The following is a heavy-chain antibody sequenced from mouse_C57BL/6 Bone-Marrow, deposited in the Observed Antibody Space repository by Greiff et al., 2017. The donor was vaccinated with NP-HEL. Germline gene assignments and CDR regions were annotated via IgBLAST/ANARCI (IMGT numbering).Heavy chain of an antibody. Sequence: VQLKQSGGDLVKPGGSLKLSCAASGFTFSSYGMSWVRQTPDKRLEWVATISSGGSYTYYPDSVKGRFTISRDNAKNTLYLQMSSLKSEDTAMYYCARPLAYYSNPYFDYWGQGTTLTVSS. CDR2: ISSGGSYT. D-gene: IGHD2-5*01. V-gene: IGHV5-6*01. CDR3: ARPLAYYSNPYFDY. J-gene: IGHJ2*01. CDR1: GFTFSSYG.